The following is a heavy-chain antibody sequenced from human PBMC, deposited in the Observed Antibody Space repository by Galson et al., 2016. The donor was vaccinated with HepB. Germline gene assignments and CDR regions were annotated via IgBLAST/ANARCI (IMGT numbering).Heavy chain of an antibody. V-gene: IGHV3-64*01. CDR3: ARDHFYDSRGYYLDY. CDR1: GFTFSTYT. J-gene: IGHJ4*02. D-gene: IGHD3-22*01. Sequence: SLRLSCAASGFTFSTYTMHWVRQAPGRGPEYVSAIKSNGDTTYYANSVKGRFTISGDNSKNTLYLQMGSLRAEDTAIYYCARDHFYDSRGYYLDYWGKGTLATVSS. CDR2: IKSNGDTT.